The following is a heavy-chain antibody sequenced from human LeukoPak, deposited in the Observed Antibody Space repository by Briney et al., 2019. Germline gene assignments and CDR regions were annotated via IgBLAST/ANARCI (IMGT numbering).Heavy chain of an antibody. V-gene: IGHV3-30*18. CDR2: ISYDGSNK. Sequence: GGSLRLSCAASGFTFSSYGMHWVRQAPGKGLEWVAVISYDGSNKYYADSVKGRFTISRDNSKNTLYLQMNSLRAEDTAVYHCAKDAGRSYGSGSYYNGILDYWGQGTLVTVSS. D-gene: IGHD3-10*01. CDR1: GFTFSSYG. CDR3: AKDAGRSYGSGSYYNGILDY. J-gene: IGHJ4*02.